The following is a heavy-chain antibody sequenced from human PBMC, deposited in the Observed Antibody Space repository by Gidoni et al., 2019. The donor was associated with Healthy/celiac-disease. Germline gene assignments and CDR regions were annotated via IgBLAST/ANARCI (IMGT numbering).Heavy chain of an antibody. CDR2: INHSGST. D-gene: IGHD2-21*01. V-gene: IGHV4-34*01. J-gene: IGHJ5*02. CDR3: ARGLLGFHSRSEQGCWFDP. Sequence: QVQLQQWGAGLLKPSETLSLTCAVYGGSFRGYYWSWIRQPPGKGLEWIGEINHSGSTNYNPSLKSRVTISVDTSKNQFSLKLSSVTAADTAVYYCARGLLGFHSRSEQGCWFDPWGQGTLVTVSS. CDR1: GGSFRGYY.